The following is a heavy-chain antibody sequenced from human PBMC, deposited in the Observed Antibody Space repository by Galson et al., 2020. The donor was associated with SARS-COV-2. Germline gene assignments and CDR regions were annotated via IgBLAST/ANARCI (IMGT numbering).Heavy chain of an antibody. D-gene: IGHD2-8*02. J-gene: IGHJ4*02. CDR2: INPNSGGT. V-gene: IGHV1-2*02. Sequence: PSVTVSCKAPGYTFTDYNIHWVRQAPGQGLEWMGWINPNSGGTNDAQKFQGRVTMTSDTSITTAYMELSRLGSDDMAVYECAGRNTYRWRCVYWGQGTLVTVSS. CDR1: GYTFTDYN. CDR3: AGRNTYRWRCVY.